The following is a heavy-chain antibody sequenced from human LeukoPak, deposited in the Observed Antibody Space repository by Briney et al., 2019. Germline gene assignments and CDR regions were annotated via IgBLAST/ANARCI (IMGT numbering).Heavy chain of an antibody. CDR1: GFTFSDYA. V-gene: IGHV3-23*01. J-gene: IGHJ3*02. CDR2: ISGGGSTT. Sequence: GGSLRLSCTASGFTFSDYAMNWVRQAPGKGLEWVAHISGGGSTTYYADSVKGHFTVSRDDSKNTLYLQINGLRAEDTALFYCAKDSVQRNGVFDAFDIWGQGAMVTVSS. CDR3: AKDSVQRNGVFDAFDI. D-gene: IGHD2-8*01.